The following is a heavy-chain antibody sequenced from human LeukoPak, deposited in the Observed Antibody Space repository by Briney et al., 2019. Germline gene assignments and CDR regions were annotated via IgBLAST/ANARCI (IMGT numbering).Heavy chain of an antibody. V-gene: IGHV1-69*13. Sequence: ASVKVSCKASGGTFSSYAISWVRQAPGQGLEWMGGIIPIFGTANYAQKFQGRVTITADESTSTASMELSSLRSEDTAVYYCARHPLGYCSSTSCEPFDYWGQGTLVTVSS. CDR3: ARHPLGYCSSTSCEPFDY. CDR1: GGTFSSYA. CDR2: IIPIFGTA. J-gene: IGHJ4*02. D-gene: IGHD2-2*01.